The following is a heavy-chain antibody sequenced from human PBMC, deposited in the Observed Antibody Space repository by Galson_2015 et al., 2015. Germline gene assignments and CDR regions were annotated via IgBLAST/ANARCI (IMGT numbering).Heavy chain of an antibody. V-gene: IGHV1-8*01. Sequence: SVKVSCKASGYTFTSYDINWVRQATGQGLEWMGWMNPNSGNTGYAQKFQGGVTMTRNTSISTAYMELSSLRSEDTAVYYCARGHYGDYGFRDYWGQGTLVTVSS. CDR3: ARGHYGDYGFRDY. CDR1: GYTFTSYD. D-gene: IGHD4-17*01. CDR2: MNPNSGNT. J-gene: IGHJ4*02.